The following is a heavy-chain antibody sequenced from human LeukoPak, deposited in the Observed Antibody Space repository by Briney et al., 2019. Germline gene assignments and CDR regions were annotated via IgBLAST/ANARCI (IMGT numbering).Heavy chain of an antibody. Sequence: GGSLRLSCAASGFTVSSNYMSWVRQAPGKGLEWVSVIYSGGSTYYADSVKGRFTISRDNSKNTLHLQMNSLRAEDTAVYYCARDLSGQQDYWGQGTLVTVSS. CDR1: GFTVSSNY. D-gene: IGHD5-12*01. CDR2: IYSGGST. CDR3: ARDLSGQQDY. V-gene: IGHV3-53*01. J-gene: IGHJ4*02.